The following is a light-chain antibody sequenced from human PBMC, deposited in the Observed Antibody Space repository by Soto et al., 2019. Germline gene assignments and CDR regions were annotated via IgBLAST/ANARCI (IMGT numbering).Light chain of an antibody. Sequence: DIQMTQSPSSLAASVGARVTITCRASQSISSYLNWYQQKPGKAPKXXIYAASSLQSGVPSRFSGSGSGTDVTITISSLQQEDGATYYCQQRYSTMWTFGQGTKVDIK. CDR1: QSISSY. V-gene: IGKV1-39*01. CDR3: QQRYSTMWT. J-gene: IGKJ1*01. CDR2: AAS.